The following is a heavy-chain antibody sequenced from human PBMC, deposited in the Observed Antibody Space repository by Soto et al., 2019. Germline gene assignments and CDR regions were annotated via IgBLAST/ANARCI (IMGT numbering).Heavy chain of an antibody. CDR1: GFTFSSYA. D-gene: IGHD2-21*02. CDR2: ISYDGSNK. Sequence: PGGSLRLSCAASGFTFSSYAMHWVRQAPGKGLEWVAVISYDGSNKYYADSVKGRFTISRDNSKNTLYLQMNSLRAEDTAVYYCAKKGLINGHGDDFYYDLDVWGQGTTVTVSS. V-gene: IGHV3-30-3*02. CDR3: AKKGLINGHGDDFYYDLDV. J-gene: IGHJ6*02.